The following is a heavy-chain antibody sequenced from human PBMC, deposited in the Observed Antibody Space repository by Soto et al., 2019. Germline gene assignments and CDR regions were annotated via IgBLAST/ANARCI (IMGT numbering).Heavy chain of an antibody. Sequence: SVKVSCKASGGTFNSYGISWVRQAPGQGLDWMGVIIPLYGTVNYAQKFQGRVSITADKSTSTAYMDLNSLRSDDTAVYYCARVRVIRGVIPSHFDYWGPGTLVTVSS. J-gene: IGHJ4*02. CDR3: ARVRVIRGVIPSHFDY. D-gene: IGHD3-10*01. V-gene: IGHV1-69*06. CDR1: GGTFNSYG. CDR2: IIPLYGTV.